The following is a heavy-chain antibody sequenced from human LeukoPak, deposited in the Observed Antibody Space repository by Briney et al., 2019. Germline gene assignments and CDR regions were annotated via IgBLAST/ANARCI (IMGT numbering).Heavy chain of an antibody. CDR2: IYSGGST. CDR3: ARGPEDGILTGYGVSGMDV. Sequence: GSLRLSCAASGFTVSSNYMSWVRQAPGKGLEWVSVIYSGGSTYYADSVKGRFTISRDNSKNTLYLQMNSLRAEDTAVYYCARGPEDGILTGYGVSGMDVWGQGTTVTVSS. D-gene: IGHD3-9*01. CDR1: GFTVSSNY. J-gene: IGHJ6*02. V-gene: IGHV3-66*01.